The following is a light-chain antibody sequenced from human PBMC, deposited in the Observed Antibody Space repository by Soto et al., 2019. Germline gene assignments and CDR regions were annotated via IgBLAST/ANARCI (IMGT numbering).Light chain of an antibody. Sequence: DIVMTPAPDSLAVSLGERAAINCESTQDVFSRSNNKHCLAWYQQKPGQPPKLLIYWASSRDSGVPDRFSASGYGTDFTLTITSLQAEDVAVYYCKQYPSTPWTFGQGTKVEIK. V-gene: IGKV4-1*01. CDR1: QDVFSRSNNKHC. J-gene: IGKJ1*01. CDR2: WAS. CDR3: KQYPSTPWT.